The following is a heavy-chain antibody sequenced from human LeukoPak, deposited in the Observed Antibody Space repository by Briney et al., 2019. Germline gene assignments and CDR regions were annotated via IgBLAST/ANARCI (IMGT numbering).Heavy chain of an antibody. CDR1: GGSISSSSYY. V-gene: IGHV4-39*07. Sequence: PSETLSLTCTVSGGSISSSSYYWGWIRQPPGKGLEWIGSIYYSGSTYYNPSLKSRVTISVDTSKNQFSLKLSSVTAADTAVYYCAREGGQQLVPLRYWGQGTLVTVSS. CDR3: AREGGQQLVPLRY. CDR2: IYYSGST. D-gene: IGHD6-13*01. J-gene: IGHJ4*02.